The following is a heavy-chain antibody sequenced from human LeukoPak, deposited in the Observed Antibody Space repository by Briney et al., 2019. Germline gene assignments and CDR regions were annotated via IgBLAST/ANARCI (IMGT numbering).Heavy chain of an antibody. J-gene: IGHJ4*02. CDR2: INQDGSEK. Sequence: QPGGSLRLSCAASGFTFRTYWMSWVRQAPGKGLEWVANINQDGSEKYYVDSVKGRFTISRDNTKNSLYLQMNSLRAEDTAVYYCARDKSSGDSEDYWGQGTLVPVSS. V-gene: IGHV3-7*01. CDR1: GFTFRTYW. CDR3: ARDKSSGDSEDY. D-gene: IGHD4-17*01.